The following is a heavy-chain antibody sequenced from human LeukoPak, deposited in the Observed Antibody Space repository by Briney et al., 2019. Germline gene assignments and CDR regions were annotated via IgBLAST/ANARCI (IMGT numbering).Heavy chain of an antibody. D-gene: IGHD6-19*01. Sequence: GGSLRLSCAASGFTFSTYAMSWVRQAPGKGLEWVSAINSGGGGTHYADSVKGRFTISRDNSKNTVYLQTNSLRAEDTAVYYCAKPLRGWYDFDYWGQGTLVTVSS. CDR2: INSGGGGT. J-gene: IGHJ4*02. CDR3: AKPLRGWYDFDY. V-gene: IGHV3-23*01. CDR1: GFTFSTYA.